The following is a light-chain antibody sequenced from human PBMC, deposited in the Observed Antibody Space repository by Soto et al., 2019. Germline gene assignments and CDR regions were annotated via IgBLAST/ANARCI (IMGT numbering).Light chain of an antibody. Sequence: EIVLTQSPGTLSLSPGERATLSCWASQSVSSSFLAWYQQKPGQAPRLLIYGASNRATGIPDRFSGSGSGTDFTLTISRLEPEDFAVYYCQQYVTSPWALGQGTKVDIK. J-gene: IGKJ1*01. CDR1: QSVSSSF. CDR3: QQYVTSPWA. V-gene: IGKV3-20*01. CDR2: GAS.